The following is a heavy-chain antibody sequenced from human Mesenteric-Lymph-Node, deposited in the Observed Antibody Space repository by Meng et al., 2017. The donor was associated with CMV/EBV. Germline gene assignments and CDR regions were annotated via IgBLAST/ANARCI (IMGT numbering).Heavy chain of an antibody. CDR3: ARESSQGYSSGGDY. J-gene: IGHJ4*02. CDR1: GYTFTSYG. CDR2: ISAYNGNT. Sequence: ASVKVSCKASGYTFTSYGIIWVRQAPGQGLEWMGRISAYNGNTNYAQKFQGRVSMTTDTSTSTAYMDLKSLRSDDTAVYYCARESSQGYSSGGDYWGQGTPVTVSS. D-gene: IGHD6-19*01. V-gene: IGHV1-18*01.